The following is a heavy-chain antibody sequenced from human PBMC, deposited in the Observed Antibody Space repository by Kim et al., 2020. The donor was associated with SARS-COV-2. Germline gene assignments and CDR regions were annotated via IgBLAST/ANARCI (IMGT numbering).Heavy chain of an antibody. CDR3: AKLGYSSSWSSFDY. V-gene: IGHV3-23*01. Sequence: DSVKGRLTISRDNSKNTLYLQMNSLRAEDTAVYYCAKLGYSSSWSSFDYWGQGTLVTVSS. D-gene: IGHD6-13*01. J-gene: IGHJ4*02.